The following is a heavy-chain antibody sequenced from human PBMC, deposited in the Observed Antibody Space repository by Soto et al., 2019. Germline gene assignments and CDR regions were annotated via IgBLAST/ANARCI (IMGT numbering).Heavy chain of an antibody. CDR2: IIPIFGTA. V-gene: IGHV1-69*13. D-gene: IGHD2-15*01. CDR1: GGTFSSYA. J-gene: IGHJ6*02. Sequence: SVKVSCKASGGTFSSYAISWVRQAPGQGLEWMGGIIPIFGTANYAQKFQGRVTITADESTSTAYMELSSLRSEDTAVYYCARHPGGRGYYYGMDVWGQGTKVTVSS. CDR3: ARHPGGRGYYYGMDV.